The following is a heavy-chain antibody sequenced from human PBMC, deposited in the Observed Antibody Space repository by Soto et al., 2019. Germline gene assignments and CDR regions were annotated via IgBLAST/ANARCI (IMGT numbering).Heavy chain of an antibody. J-gene: IGHJ6*02. D-gene: IGHD2-2*01. Sequence: QVQLVQSGAEVKKPGASVKVSCKASGYTFTSYGISWVRQAPGQGLEWMGWISAYNGNTNYAQKLQGRDTMTTDTATSTAYMELRSLRSDDTAVYYCARDPGYCSSTSCHSHYYYGMDVWGQGTTVTVSS. CDR2: ISAYNGNT. CDR3: ARDPGYCSSTSCHSHYYYGMDV. CDR1: GYTFTSYG. V-gene: IGHV1-18*01.